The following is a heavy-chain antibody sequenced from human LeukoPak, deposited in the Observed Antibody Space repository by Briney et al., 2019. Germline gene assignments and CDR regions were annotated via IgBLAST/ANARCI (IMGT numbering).Heavy chain of an antibody. V-gene: IGHV3-53*01. CDR1: GFTVSSNY. D-gene: IGHD6-19*01. J-gene: IGHJ4*02. Sequence: GGSLRLSCAASGFTVSSNYMSWVRQAPGKGLEWVSVIYSGGSTYYADSVKGRFTISRDKSKNTLYLQMNSLRAEDTAVYYCARDSSGWYGFGYWGQGTLVTVSS. CDR3: ARDSSGWYGFGY. CDR2: IYSGGST.